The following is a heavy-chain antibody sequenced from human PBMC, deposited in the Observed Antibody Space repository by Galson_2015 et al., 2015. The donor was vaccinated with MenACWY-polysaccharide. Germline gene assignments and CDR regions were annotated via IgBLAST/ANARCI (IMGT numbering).Heavy chain of an antibody. CDR3: AGSSRRNYDFWSGYYSNWFDP. V-gene: IGHV4-30-2*01. CDR1: GGSISSGGYS. Sequence: TLSLTCAVSGGSISSGGYSWSWIRQPPGKGLEWIGYIYHSGSTYYNPSLKSRVTISVDRSKNQFSLKLSSVTAADTAVYYCAGSSRRNYDFWSGYYSNWFDPWGQGTLVTVSS. J-gene: IGHJ5*01. D-gene: IGHD3-3*01. CDR2: IYHSGST.